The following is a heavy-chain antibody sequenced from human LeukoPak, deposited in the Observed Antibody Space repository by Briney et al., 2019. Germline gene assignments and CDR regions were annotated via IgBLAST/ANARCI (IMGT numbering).Heavy chain of an antibody. CDR3: ARAEEATWGIDP. D-gene: IGHD3-16*01. V-gene: IGHV3-48*01. CDR1: GFTFNYYS. J-gene: IGHJ5*02. Sequence: PGGSLRLSCAASGFTFNYYSMNWVRQAPGKGLEWISYINSDSSTIYYADSVKGRFTISRDNARNSLYLQMNTLRAEDTAVYYCARAEEATWGIDPWGQGSLVTVSS. CDR2: INSDSSTI.